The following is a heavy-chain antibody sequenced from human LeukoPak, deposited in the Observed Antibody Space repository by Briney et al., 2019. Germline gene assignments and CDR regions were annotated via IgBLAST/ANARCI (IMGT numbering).Heavy chain of an antibody. V-gene: IGHV1-18*01. D-gene: IGHD3-10*01. Sequence: GSVKVSCKASGYTFTNYGITWVRQAPGQGLEWMGWINTYNSNTNYAQKVQGRVTMTTDTSTSTAYMELRSLRSDDTAVYYCAKGYNYGSWRVDYWGQGTLVTVSS. CDR3: AKGYNYGSWRVDY. J-gene: IGHJ4*02. CDR2: INTYNSNT. CDR1: GYTFTNYG.